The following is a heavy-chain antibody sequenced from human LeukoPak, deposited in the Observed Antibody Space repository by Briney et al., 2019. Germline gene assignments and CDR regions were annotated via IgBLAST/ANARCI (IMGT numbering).Heavy chain of an antibody. CDR1: GFIFSDFY. D-gene: IGHD5-18*01. CDR3: ARDLDTRNSYEFAY. Sequence: GGSLRLSCAASGFIFSDFYMSWIRQAPGKGLEWVSLISGSSSYTNYADSVKGRFTISRDNAKNSLYLQMNSLRVEDTAVYYCARDLDTRNSYEFAYWGQGTLVTVSS. V-gene: IGHV3-11*06. CDR2: ISGSSSYT. J-gene: IGHJ4*02.